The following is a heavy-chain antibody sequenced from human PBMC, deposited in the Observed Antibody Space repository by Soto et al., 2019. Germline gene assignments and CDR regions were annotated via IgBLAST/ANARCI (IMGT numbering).Heavy chain of an antibody. V-gene: IGHV3-7*01. D-gene: IGHD3-10*01. CDR2: IKTDGSET. J-gene: IGHJ4*02. Sequence: GGSLRLSCAASGFTFSSFWMSWVRQAPGKGLEWVANIKTDGSETHYVDSVKGRFTISRDNPKTSLFLQMNSVRVEDTAVYFCTSDRYPRFYHGSGSYPYYWGQGTPVTVSS. CDR3: TSDRYPRFYHGSGSYPYY. CDR1: GFTFSSFW.